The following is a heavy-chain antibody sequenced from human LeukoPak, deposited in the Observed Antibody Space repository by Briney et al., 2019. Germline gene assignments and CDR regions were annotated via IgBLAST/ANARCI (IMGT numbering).Heavy chain of an antibody. V-gene: IGHV3-73*01. J-gene: IGHJ5*02. CDR2: IRSKANNYAT. CDR3: TIQAPSSYDIGS. CDR1: GFSFSGSA. Sequence: PGGSLKLSCAASGFSFSGSAMHWVRQASGKGLEWVGRIRSKANNYATAYAASVKGRFTISRDDSKNTAYLQMNSLKTEDTAVYYCTIQAPSSYDIGSWGQGTLVTVSS. D-gene: IGHD3-22*01.